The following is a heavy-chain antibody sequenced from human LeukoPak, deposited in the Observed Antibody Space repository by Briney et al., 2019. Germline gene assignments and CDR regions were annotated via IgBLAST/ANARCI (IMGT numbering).Heavy chain of an antibody. V-gene: IGHV4-59*01. CDR2: IYYSGST. Sequence: PSETLSLTCTVSGGSISSYYWSWIRQPPGKGLEWIGYIYYSGSTNYNPSLNSRVTISVDTSKNQFSLKLSSVTAADTAVYYCARKSYSSSLAGLDYWGQGTLVTVSS. CDR1: GGSISSYY. J-gene: IGHJ4*02. D-gene: IGHD6-13*01. CDR3: ARKSYSSSLAGLDY.